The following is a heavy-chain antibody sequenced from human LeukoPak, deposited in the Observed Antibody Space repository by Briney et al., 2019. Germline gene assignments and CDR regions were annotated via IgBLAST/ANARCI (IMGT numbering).Heavy chain of an antibody. CDR2: ISSSSSYI. CDR1: GFTFSSYS. D-gene: IGHD6-13*01. Sequence: GGSLRLSCAASGFTFSSYSMNWVRQAPGKGLEWVSSISSSSSYIYYADSVKGRFTISRDNAKNSLYLQMNSLRAEDTAVYYCAREHQDSSSFPLYYYYYMDVWGKGTTVTISS. V-gene: IGHV3-21*04. J-gene: IGHJ6*03. CDR3: AREHQDSSSFPLYYYYYMDV.